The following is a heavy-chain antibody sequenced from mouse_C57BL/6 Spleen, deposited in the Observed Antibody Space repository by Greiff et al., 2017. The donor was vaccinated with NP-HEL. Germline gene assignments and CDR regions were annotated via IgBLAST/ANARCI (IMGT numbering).Heavy chain of an antibody. V-gene: IGHV1-69*01. Sequence: VLLQQPGAELVLPGASVKLSCTASGYTFTGYWMHWVKQRPGQGLEWIGEIDPSASYSTSNQKFTGKSTLTVDKSSSTAYIQLSSLTAEDSAVYYCARSHSSGYWFAYWGQGTLVTVSA. CDR2: IDPSASYS. J-gene: IGHJ3*01. CDR1: GYTFTGYW. D-gene: IGHD3-2*02. CDR3: ARSHSSGYWFAY.